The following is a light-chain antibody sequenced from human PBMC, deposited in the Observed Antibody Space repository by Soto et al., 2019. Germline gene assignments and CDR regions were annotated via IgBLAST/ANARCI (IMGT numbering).Light chain of an antibody. CDR2: DAS. J-gene: IGKJ1*01. V-gene: IGKV3-11*01. Sequence: EIVLTLSPATLSLSPGERATLSCRASQSVSSSLAWYQQKPGQAPRLLIYDASNRATGIPARFSGSGSGTDFTLTISSLEPEDFAVYYCQQRSSWPPWTFGQGTKVEIK. CDR1: QSVSSS. CDR3: QQRSSWPPWT.